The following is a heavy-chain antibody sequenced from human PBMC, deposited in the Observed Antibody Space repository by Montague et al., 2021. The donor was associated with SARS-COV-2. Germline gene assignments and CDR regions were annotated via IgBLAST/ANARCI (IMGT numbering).Heavy chain of an antibody. CDR1: GDSISRYY. Sequence: SETLSLTCTVSGDSISRYYWTWIRQSPGRGLEWTGYIYKSEKTNYNPSLKSRVTISEDTSKNQFSLKLRSVTAADTAVYYCARNIGWYSHDRWGQGTLVTVSS. V-gene: IGHV4-59*08. CDR2: IYKSEKT. D-gene: IGHD6-19*01. J-gene: IGHJ5*02. CDR3: ARNIGWYSHDR.